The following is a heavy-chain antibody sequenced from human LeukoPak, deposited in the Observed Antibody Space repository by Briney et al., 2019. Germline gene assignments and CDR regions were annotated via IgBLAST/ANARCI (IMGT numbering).Heavy chain of an antibody. CDR2: IYYSGST. J-gene: IGHJ1*01. CDR1: GGSISNYY. CDR3: ARHGGYSSPYLH. D-gene: IGHD6-13*01. Sequence: SETVSRTCTVSGGSISNYYWSWIRQAPGKGLECIGYIYYSGSTNYNPSLKSRVTISVDTSKNQFSLKLSSVTATDTAVYYCARHGGYSSPYLHWGQGTLVTVSS. V-gene: IGHV4-59*08.